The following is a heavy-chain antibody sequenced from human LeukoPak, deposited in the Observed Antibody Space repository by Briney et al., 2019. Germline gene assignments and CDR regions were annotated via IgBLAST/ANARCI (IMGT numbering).Heavy chain of an antibody. J-gene: IGHJ4*02. CDR3: TTGGSGTGPLDY. CDR1: GLNFNNAW. D-gene: IGHD6-13*01. CDR2: IKSKTAGGIT. Sequence: GGSLRLSCAASGLNFNNAWMSWVRQAPGKGLEWVGRIKSKTAGGITDYAAPVKGRFTISRDDSENTLYLKMNSVKAEDIGVYYCTTGGSGTGPLDYWGQGTLVTVSS. V-gene: IGHV3-15*05.